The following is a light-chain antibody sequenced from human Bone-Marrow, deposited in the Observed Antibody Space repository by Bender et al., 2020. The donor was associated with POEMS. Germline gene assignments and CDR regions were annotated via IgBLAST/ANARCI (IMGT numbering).Light chain of an antibody. V-gene: IGLV1-44*01. Sequence: QSVLTQPPSASGTPGQRVTISCSGSSSNIGTNPVNWYQQLPGTAPKLLIYINNQRPSGVPDRFSGSKSGTSASLAISGLQSEDEADYYCCSYAGSRNLVIFGGGTKLTVL. CDR2: INN. CDR1: SSNIGTNP. J-gene: IGLJ2*01. CDR3: CSYAGSRNLVI.